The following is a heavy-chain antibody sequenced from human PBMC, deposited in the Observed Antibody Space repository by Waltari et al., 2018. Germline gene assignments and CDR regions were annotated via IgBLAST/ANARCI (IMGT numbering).Heavy chain of an antibody. J-gene: IGHJ5*01. CDR2: IKQDGSEK. Sequence: EVQLVESGGGLVQPGGSLRLSCAASGFTFSIYWMSWVRQAPGKGLEWVANIKQDGSEKYYLDSVKGRFTISRDNAKNSLYLQMNSLRAEDTAVYYCARDPESYGGNSVDDSWGQGTLVTVSS. CDR1: GFTFSIYW. V-gene: IGHV3-7*01. D-gene: IGHD5-18*01. CDR3: ARDPESYGGNSVDDS.